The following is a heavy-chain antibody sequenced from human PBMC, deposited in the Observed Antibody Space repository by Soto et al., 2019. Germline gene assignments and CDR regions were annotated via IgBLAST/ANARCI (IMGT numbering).Heavy chain of an antibody. Sequence: EVQLLEYGGGLVQPGGSLRLSCAASGFTFSSYAMSWVRQAPGKGLEWVSAISGSGGSTYYADSVKGRFTISRDNSKNTLYLQMNSLRAEDTAVYYCAKGNSSPGRYFDYWGQGTLVTVSS. D-gene: IGHD6-13*01. CDR3: AKGNSSPGRYFDY. CDR2: ISGSGGST. J-gene: IGHJ4*02. V-gene: IGHV3-23*01. CDR1: GFTFSSYA.